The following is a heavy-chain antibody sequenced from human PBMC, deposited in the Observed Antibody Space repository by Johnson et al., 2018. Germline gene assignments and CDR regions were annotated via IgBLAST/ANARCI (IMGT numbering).Heavy chain of an antibody. CDR2: IGSKGYGGTT. V-gene: IGHV3-49*03. Sequence: EVQLVETGGGLVQPGRSLRLSCAASGFTFGDYAMSWFRQAPGKGLEGVGFIGSKGYGGTTEYAASVKGRITISRDDSKSIAYRQMNSLKTEDTAVYYCTRVSEDYCDWLRYYYMDVWGKGTTVTVSS. D-gene: IGHD3-9*01. CDR1: GFTFGDYA. J-gene: IGHJ6*03. CDR3: TRVSEDYCDWLRYYYMDV.